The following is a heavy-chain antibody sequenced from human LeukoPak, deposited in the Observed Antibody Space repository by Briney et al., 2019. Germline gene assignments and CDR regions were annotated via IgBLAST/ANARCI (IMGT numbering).Heavy chain of an antibody. J-gene: IGHJ5*02. CDR1: GGSISSSSYY. CDR2: IYYSGST. D-gene: IGHD2-2*01. CDR3: ARQVVVVPAAKGLYYDFWGGLPVYWFDP. Sequence: PSETLSLTCTVSGGSISSSSYYWGWIRQPPGKGLEWIGNIYYSGSTYYNPSLKSRVTISVDTSKHQFSLKLRSMTAADTAVYYCARQVVVVPAAKGLYYDFWGGLPVYWFDPWGQGTLVTVSS. V-gene: IGHV4-39*01.